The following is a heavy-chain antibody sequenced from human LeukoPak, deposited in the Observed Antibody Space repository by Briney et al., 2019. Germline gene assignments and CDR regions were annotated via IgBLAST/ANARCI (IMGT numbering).Heavy chain of an antibody. CDR3: AKDTSGLDY. J-gene: IGHJ4*02. CDR1: GFTFDDYA. CDR2: ISWNSGSI. D-gene: IGHD1-26*01. Sequence: PGRSLRLSCAASGFTFDDYAMHWVRQAPGKGLEWVSGISWNSGSIGYADSVKGRFTISRDNAKNSLYLQMNSLRAEDTALYYGAKDTSGLDYWGQGTLVTVSS. V-gene: IGHV3-9*01.